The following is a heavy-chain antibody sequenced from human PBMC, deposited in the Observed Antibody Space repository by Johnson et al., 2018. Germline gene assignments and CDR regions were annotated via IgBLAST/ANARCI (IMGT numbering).Heavy chain of an antibody. D-gene: IGHD1-26*01. J-gene: IGHJ6*02. CDR1: GFSVSGDY. Sequence: EVQLVESGGALIQSGGSLRLSCAASGFSVSGDYMTWVRQAPGKGLEWVSLISDEGETYYADSVKGRFTISRDFSKNTLYLQMNSLRDEDTAVYYCARGMWGPTAMDVWGQGTTVTVSS. V-gene: IGHV3-53*01. CDR3: ARGMWGPTAMDV. CDR2: ISDEGET.